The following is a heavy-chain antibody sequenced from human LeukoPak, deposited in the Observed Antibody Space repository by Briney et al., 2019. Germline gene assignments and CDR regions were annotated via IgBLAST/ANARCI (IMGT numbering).Heavy chain of an antibody. CDR1: GFTFSSYA. D-gene: IGHD3-3*01. J-gene: IGHJ4*02. CDR2: ISGSGGST. CDR3: ARDLFGPYYDFWSGYYL. Sequence: GGSLRLSCAASGFTFSSYAMSWVRQAPGKGLEWVSAISGSGGSTYYADSVKGRFTISRDNSKNTLYLQMNSLRAENTAVYYCARDLFGPYYDFWSGYYLWGQGTLVTVSS. V-gene: IGHV3-23*01.